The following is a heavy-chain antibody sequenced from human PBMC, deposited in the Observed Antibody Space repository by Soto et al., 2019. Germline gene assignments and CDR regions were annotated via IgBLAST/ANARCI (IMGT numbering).Heavy chain of an antibody. Sequence: QVQLQESGPGLVKPSQTLSLTCTVSGGSISSGGYYWSWIRQHPGKGLEWIGYIYYSGSTYYNPSLKSRVTISVDTSKNHFSLKLRYVTDADTAVYACARLEDYGDHNWGQGTLVTVSS. D-gene: IGHD4-17*01. CDR2: IYYSGST. CDR3: ARLEDYGDHN. J-gene: IGHJ4*02. CDR1: GGSISSGGYY. V-gene: IGHV4-31*03.